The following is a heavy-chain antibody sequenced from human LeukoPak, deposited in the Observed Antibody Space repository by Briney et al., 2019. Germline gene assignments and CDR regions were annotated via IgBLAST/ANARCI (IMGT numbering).Heavy chain of an antibody. J-gene: IGHJ6*02. CDR2: IYSGGST. D-gene: IGHD2-2*01. CDR1: GFTVSSNY. V-gene: IGHV3-53*01. Sequence: GGSLRPSCAASGFTVSSNYMSWVRQAPGKGLEWVSVIYSGGSTYYADSVKGRFTNSRDNYKNTLYLQMNSLRAEDTAVYYCARDNSCSSTSCDYGMDVWGQGTTVTVSS. CDR3: ARDNSCSSTSCDYGMDV.